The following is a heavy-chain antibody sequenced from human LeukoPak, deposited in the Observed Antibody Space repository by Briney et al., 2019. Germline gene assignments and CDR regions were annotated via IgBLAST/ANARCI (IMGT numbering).Heavy chain of an antibody. V-gene: IGHV1-24*01. J-gene: IGHJ5*02. Sequence: ASVKVSCKVSGYTLTELSMHWVRQAPGKGLEWMGGFDPEDGETIYAQKFQGRVTMTEDTSTDTAYMELSRLRSDDTAVYYCARDRAVTTLRGWLDPWGQGTLVTVSS. CDR2: FDPEDGET. CDR3: ARDRAVTTLRGWLDP. CDR1: GYTLTELS. D-gene: IGHD4-17*01.